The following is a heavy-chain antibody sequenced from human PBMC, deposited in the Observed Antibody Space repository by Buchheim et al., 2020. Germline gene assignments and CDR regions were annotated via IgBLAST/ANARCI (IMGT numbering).Heavy chain of an antibody. CDR1: GFTFSSYG. J-gene: IGHJ5*02. CDR3: AKAGTIAVASILNWFDP. D-gene: IGHD6-19*01. V-gene: IGHV3-30*18. CDR2: ISYGGSNK. Sequence: QVQLVESGGGVVQPGRSLRLSCAASGFTFSSYGMHWVRQAPGKGLEWVAVISYGGSNKYYADSVKGRFTISRDNSKNTLYLQMNSLRAEDTAVYYCAKAGTIAVASILNWFDPWGQGTL.